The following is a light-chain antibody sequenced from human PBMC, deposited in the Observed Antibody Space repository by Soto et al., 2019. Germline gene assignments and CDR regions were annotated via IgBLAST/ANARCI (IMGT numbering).Light chain of an antibody. CDR2: EVS. Sequence: QSALTQPASVSGSPEQTISISCSGTSSDIGTYNFVSWYQHLPGKAPRLMISEVSHRPSGVSNRFSGSKSGNTASLTISGLQAEDEADYYCSSYTTCTTLIFGGGTKLTVL. J-gene: IGLJ2*01. V-gene: IGLV2-14*01. CDR1: SSDIGTYNF. CDR3: SSYTTCTTLI.